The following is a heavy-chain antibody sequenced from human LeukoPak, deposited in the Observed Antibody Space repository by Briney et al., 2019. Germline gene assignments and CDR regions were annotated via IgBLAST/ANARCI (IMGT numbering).Heavy chain of an antibody. Sequence: GGSLRLSCAASGFTLSSYAMSWVRQAPGKGLECVSTISGSGSSTYYADSVKGRFTISRDSSRNTLYLQMNSLRAEDTAVYYCAKGREAYSGSYTPFDYWGQGTLVTVSS. CDR3: AKGREAYSGSYTPFDY. J-gene: IGHJ4*02. D-gene: IGHD1-26*01. V-gene: IGHV3-23*01. CDR2: ISGSGSST. CDR1: GFTLSSYA.